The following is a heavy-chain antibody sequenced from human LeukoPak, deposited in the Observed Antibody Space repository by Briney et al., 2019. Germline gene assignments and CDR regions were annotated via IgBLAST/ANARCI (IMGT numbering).Heavy chain of an antibody. CDR1: GGSIREYY. J-gene: IGHJ4*02. CDR2: ISYSGTT. V-gene: IGHV4-59*08. D-gene: IGHD5-24*01. CDR3: ARGDGHNRF. Sequence: KPSETLSLTCTVSGGSIREYYWSCIRQPPGKGLEWIGYISYSGTTNHNPSLKSRVTISMDTPKNQFSLKLSSVTAADTAVYYCARGDGHNRFWGQGTLVTVSS.